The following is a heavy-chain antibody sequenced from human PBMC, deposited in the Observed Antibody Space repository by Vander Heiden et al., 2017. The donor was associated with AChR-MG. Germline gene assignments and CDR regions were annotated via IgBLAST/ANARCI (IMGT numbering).Heavy chain of an antibody. J-gene: IGHJ6*03. V-gene: IGHV6-1*01. CDR2: TYYRSKWYN. CDR1: GDSVSSNSAA. D-gene: IGHD6-6*01. Sequence: QVQLQQSGPGLVKPSQTLSLTCAVSGDSVSSNSAAWNWIRQSPSRGLEWLGRTYYRSKWYNDYAVSVKRRITINPDTSKNQFSLQLNSVTPEETAVYYCARDLSISSDYNYYYYYMDVWGKGTTVTVSS. CDR3: ARDLSISSDYNYYYYYMDV.